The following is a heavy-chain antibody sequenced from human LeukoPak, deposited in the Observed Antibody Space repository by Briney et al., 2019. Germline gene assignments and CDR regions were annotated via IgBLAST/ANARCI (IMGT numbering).Heavy chain of an antibody. D-gene: IGHD3-10*01. CDR3: ARETYYTSGSYYNS. V-gene: IGHV3-66*01. J-gene: IGHJ4*02. CDR2: IYSGGST. Sequence: GGSLRLSCAASGFTVSSNYMSWVRQAPGKGLEWVLVIYSGGSTYYADSVKGRFTISRDSVKNTLYLQMSSLRAEDAAVYYCARETYYTSGSYYNSWGQGTLVTVSS. CDR1: GFTVSSNY.